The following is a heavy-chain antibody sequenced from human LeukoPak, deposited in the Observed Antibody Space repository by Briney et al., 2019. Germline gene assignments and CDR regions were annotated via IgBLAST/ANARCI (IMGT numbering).Heavy chain of an antibody. CDR2: INPNSGGT. CDR3: ARGCSTASCYNAFDI. Sequence: GASVTVSCKASGYTFTGYYMHWVRQAPGQGLEWMGWINPNSGGTNYVQKFQGRVTMTRGTSISTAYMELNRLRYDDTAVYYCARGCSTASCYNAFDIWGQGTMVTVSS. V-gene: IGHV1-2*02. CDR1: GYTFTGYY. J-gene: IGHJ3*02. D-gene: IGHD2-2*02.